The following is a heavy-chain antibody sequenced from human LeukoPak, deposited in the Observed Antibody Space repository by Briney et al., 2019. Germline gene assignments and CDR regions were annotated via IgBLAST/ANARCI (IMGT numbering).Heavy chain of an antibody. CDR2: SHYSGNA. CDR3: ARDHPTGAGAFDI. Sequence: SETLSLTCTVSGDSIISGSYYWSWVRQHPGKGLEWIGYSHYSGNAYYSPSLKTRVAISVDTSANQFSLKLSSVTAADTATYYCARDHPTGAGAFDIWGQGTMVTVSS. V-gene: IGHV4-31*03. CDR1: GDSIISGSYY. J-gene: IGHJ3*02.